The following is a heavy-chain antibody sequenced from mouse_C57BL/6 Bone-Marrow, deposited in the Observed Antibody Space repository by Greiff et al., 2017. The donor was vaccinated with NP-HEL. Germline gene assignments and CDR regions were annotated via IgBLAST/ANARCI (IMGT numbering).Heavy chain of an antibody. J-gene: IGHJ1*03. D-gene: IGHD1-1*01. CDR2: ISNLAYSI. CDR1: GFTFSDYG. V-gene: IGHV5-15*04. Sequence: EVKLEESGGGLVQPGGSLKLSCAASGFTFSDYGMAWVRQAPRKGPEWVAFISNLAYSIYYAATVTGRFTISRENAKNTLYLEMSSLRSEDTAMYYCARHPYYGSSYWYFDVWGTGTTVTVSS. CDR3: ARHPYYGSSYWYFDV.